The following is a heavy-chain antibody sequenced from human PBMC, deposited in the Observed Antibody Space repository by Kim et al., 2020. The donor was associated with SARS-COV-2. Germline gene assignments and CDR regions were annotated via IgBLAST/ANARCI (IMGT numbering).Heavy chain of an antibody. CDR1: GFTVSSNY. D-gene: IGHD4-17*01. Sequence: GGSLRLSCAASGFTVSSNYMSWVRQAPGKGLEWVSVIYSDDNIYYADSVKGRFTISRHNSKNTLYYQMKSLRAEDTAVYYCAAQYGDCLGGSETRFDYWGQGALVAVSS. V-gene: IGHV3-53*04. J-gene: IGHJ4*02. CDR2: IYSDDNI. CDR3: AAQYGDCLGGSETRFDY.